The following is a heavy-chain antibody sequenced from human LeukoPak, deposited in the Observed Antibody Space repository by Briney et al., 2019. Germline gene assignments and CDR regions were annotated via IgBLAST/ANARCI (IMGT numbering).Heavy chain of an antibody. V-gene: IGHV4-34*01. CDR2: INHSGST. CDR1: GGSFSGYY. J-gene: IGHJ4*02. Sequence: SETLSLTCAVYGGSFSGYYWSWIRQPPGKGLEWIGEINHSGSTNYNPSLKSRVTISVDTSKNQFSLKLSSVTAADTAVYYCARGLPESGSYSKAPDFDHWGQGTLVTVSS. D-gene: IGHD1-26*01. CDR3: ARGLPESGSYSKAPDFDH.